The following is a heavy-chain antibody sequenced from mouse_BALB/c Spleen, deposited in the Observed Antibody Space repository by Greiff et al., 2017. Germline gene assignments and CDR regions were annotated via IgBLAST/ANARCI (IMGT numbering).Heavy chain of an antibody. D-gene: IGHD2-4*01. V-gene: IGHV2-9*02. Sequence: VKLMESGPGLVAPSQSLSITCTVSGFSLTSYGVHWVRQPPGKGLEWLGVIWAGGSTNYNSALMSRLSISKDNSKSQVFLKMNSLQTDDTAMYYCAREDYDYDRGFAYWGQGTLVTVSA. CDR1: GFSLTSYG. CDR3: AREDYDYDRGFAY. CDR2: IWAGGST. J-gene: IGHJ3*01.